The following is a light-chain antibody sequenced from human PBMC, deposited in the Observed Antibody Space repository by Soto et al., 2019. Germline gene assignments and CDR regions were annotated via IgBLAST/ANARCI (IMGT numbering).Light chain of an antibody. Sequence: IQLTQSPSSLSASVGDRVTITCRASQGISSYLAWYQQKPGKAPKLLIYAASTLQSGDPSRFSGSGSGTDFTLPISSLQPEDFATYYCQQLNSYPLTFGGGTKVEIK. CDR2: AAS. V-gene: IGKV1-9*01. CDR1: QGISSY. CDR3: QQLNSYPLT. J-gene: IGKJ4*01.